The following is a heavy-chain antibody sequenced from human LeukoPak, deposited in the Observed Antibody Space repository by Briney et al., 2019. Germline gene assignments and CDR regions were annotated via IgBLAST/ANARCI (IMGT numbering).Heavy chain of an antibody. CDR1: GFTFSSYE. J-gene: IGHJ6*04. Sequence: GGSLRLSCAASGFTFSSYEMNWVRQAPGKGLEWVSYISSSGSTMYYADSVKGRFTISRDNAKNSLYLQMNSLRAEDTAVYYCAELGITMIGGVWGKGTTVTVSS. V-gene: IGHV3-48*03. CDR3: AELGITMIGGV. CDR2: ISSSGSTM. D-gene: IGHD3-10*02.